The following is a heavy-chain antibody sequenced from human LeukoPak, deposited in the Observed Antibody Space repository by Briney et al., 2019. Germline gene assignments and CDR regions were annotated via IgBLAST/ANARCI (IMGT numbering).Heavy chain of an antibody. CDR2: INTNTGNP. CDR3: ARGYSNLYYYYYMDV. J-gene: IGHJ6*03. Sequence: ASVKVSCKASGYTFTSYAMNWVRQAPGQGLEWMGWINTNTGNPTYAQGFTGRFVFSLDTSVSTAYLQISSLKAEDTAVYYCARGYSNLYYYYYMDVWGKGTTVTVSS. D-gene: IGHD4-11*01. V-gene: IGHV7-4-1*02. CDR1: GYTFTSYA.